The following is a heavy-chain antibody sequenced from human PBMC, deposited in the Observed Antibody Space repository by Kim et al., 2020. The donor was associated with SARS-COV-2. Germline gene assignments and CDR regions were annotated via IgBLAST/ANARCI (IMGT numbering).Heavy chain of an antibody. CDR2: ISYDGSNK. J-gene: IGHJ3*02. D-gene: IGHD1-26*01. Sequence: GGSLRLSCAASGFTFSSYAMHWVRQAPGKVLEWVAVISYDGSNKYYADSVKGRFTISRDNSKNTLYLQMNSLRAEHTAVYYCARPHSGSYRGAFDIWGPG. V-gene: IGHV3-30-3*01. CDR1: GFTFSSYA. CDR3: ARPHSGSYRGAFDI.